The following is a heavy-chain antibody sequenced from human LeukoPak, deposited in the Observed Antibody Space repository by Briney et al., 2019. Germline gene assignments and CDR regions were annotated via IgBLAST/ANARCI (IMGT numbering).Heavy chain of an antibody. Sequence: PGGSLRPSCAASGFSVSSNAVSWMRQAPGQGLEWVSVMYIDGDTDYVDAVKGRFTISRDNAKNSLYLQMNNLRVEDTAMYYCAGGTGFIIKDWGQGTLVTVSS. CDR3: AGGTGFIIKD. CDR2: MYIDGDT. J-gene: IGHJ4*02. V-gene: IGHV3-53*01. D-gene: IGHD3-9*01. CDR1: GFSVSSNA.